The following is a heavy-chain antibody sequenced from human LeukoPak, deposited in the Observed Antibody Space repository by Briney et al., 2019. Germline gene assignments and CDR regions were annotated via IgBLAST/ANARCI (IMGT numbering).Heavy chain of an antibody. CDR2: INKDGSVT. CDR1: GFTFSSSW. Sequence: GGSLRLSCAASGFTFSSSWIHWVRQAPGKGLVWVSRINKDGSVTDYAESVKGRFSISRNKAKNRLYLQMYSLRGEDTAIYYCVKVRGRARVGYFDYWGQGTLVTVSS. J-gene: IGHJ4*02. V-gene: IGHV3-74*01. D-gene: IGHD1-26*01. CDR3: VKVRGRARVGYFDY.